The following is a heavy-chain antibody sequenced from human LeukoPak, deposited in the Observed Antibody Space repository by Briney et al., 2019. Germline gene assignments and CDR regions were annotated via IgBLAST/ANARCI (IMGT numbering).Heavy chain of an antibody. V-gene: IGHV3-74*01. Sequence: PGGSLRLSCAASGFTFSNYWMHWVRQDPGKGLVWVSRINSDGSSTTYADSVKGRFTISRDNAKNSLYLQMNSLRAEDTAVYYCARSDSSGYYYPHNGGFFDYWGQGTLVTVSS. J-gene: IGHJ4*02. CDR1: GFTFSNYW. D-gene: IGHD3-22*01. CDR3: ARSDSSGYYYPHNGGFFDY. CDR2: INSDGSST.